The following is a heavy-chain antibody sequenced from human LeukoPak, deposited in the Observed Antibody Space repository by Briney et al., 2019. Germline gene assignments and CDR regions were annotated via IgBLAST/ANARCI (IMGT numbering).Heavy chain of an antibody. CDR2: INNSGTDT. J-gene: IGHJ4*02. CDR1: GFTFSSYA. D-gene: IGHD4-17*01. V-gene: IGHV3-23*01. Sequence: GGSLRLSCAASGFTFSSYAMTWVRQAPGKGLEWVSSINNSGTDTYYEDSVRGRFTISRDNSKNTLFLHINSLSAEDTAVYYCAAAVNTGRAEHYWGQGTLVTVSS. CDR3: AAAVNTGRAEHY.